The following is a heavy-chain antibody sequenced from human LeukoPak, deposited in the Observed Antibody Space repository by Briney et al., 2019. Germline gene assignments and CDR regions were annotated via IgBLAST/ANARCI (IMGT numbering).Heavy chain of an antibody. CDR3: ARDGLLAAGTFDY. V-gene: IGHV3-30-3*01. J-gene: IGHJ4*02. D-gene: IGHD6-13*01. CDR1: GFTFSSYA. Sequence: GRSLRLSCAASGFTFSSYAMHWVRQAPGKGLEWVAVISYDGSNKYYADSVKGRFTISRDNSKNTLYLQMNSLRAEDTAVYYCARDGLLAAGTFDYWGQGTLVTVSS. CDR2: ISYDGSNK.